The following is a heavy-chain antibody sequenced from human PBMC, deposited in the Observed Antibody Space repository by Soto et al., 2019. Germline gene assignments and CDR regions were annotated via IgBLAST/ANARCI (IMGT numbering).Heavy chain of an antibody. J-gene: IGHJ2*01. D-gene: IGHD4-17*01. V-gene: IGHV4-59*01. CDR1: GGSISSYY. Sequence: QVQLQESGPGLVKPSETLSLTCAVSGGSISSYYWSWIRQPPGKGLEWIGYIYYSGSTNYNPSLKSRVTTSVDTSKNQFSLKLSSVTAADTAVYYCARGGDYVGYWYFDLWGRGTLVTVSS. CDR3: ARGGDYVGYWYFDL. CDR2: IYYSGST.